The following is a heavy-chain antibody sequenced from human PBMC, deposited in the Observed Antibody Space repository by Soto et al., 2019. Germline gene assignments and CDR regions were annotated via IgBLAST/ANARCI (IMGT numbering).Heavy chain of an antibody. CDR2: IDSDDGTT. CDR3: VRPYYSSSWFPFDR. CDR1: GFDFGDYY. J-gene: IGHJ4*02. V-gene: IGHV3-11*01. D-gene: IGHD6-13*01. Sequence: PGGSLRLSCTASGFDFGDYYMSWIRQAPGKGLEWVSYIDSDDGTTYYTDSVKGRFTISRDNAKNSLYLQMDSLRVEDTALYYCVRPYYSSSWFPFDRWGQGTLVTVSS.